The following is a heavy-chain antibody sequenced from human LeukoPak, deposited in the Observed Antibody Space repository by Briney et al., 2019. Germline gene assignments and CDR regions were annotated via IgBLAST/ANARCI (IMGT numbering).Heavy chain of an antibody. V-gene: IGHV4-59*08. CDR1: GGSISSYY. Sequence: SETLSLTCTVSGGSISSYYWSWIRQPPGKGLEWIGYISYSGSTNYNPSLKSRVTISIDTSKNQFSLKLRSVTAADTAIYYCARQGYDILTGYVDAFDIWGQGTMVTVSS. CDR2: ISYSGST. CDR3: ARQGYDILTGYVDAFDI. J-gene: IGHJ3*02. D-gene: IGHD3-9*01.